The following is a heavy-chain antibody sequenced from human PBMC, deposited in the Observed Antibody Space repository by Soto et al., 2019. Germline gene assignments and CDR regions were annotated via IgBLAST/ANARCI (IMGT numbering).Heavy chain of an antibody. J-gene: IGHJ5*02. CDR2: ISYDGSNK. Sequence: QVQLVESGGGVVQPGRSLRLSCAASGFTFSSYAMHWVRQAPGKGLEWVAVISYDGSNKYYADSVKGRFTISRDNSKNTLYLQMNSLRAEDTAGYYCARENEITRVRGTFDPWGPGTLVTVSS. CDR3: ARENEITRVRGTFDP. V-gene: IGHV3-30-3*01. D-gene: IGHD3-10*01. CDR1: GFTFSSYA.